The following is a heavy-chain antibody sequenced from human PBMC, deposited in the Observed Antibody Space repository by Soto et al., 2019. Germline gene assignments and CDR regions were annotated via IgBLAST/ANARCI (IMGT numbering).Heavy chain of an antibody. V-gene: IGHV3-30*18. Sequence: QVQLVESGGGVVQPGRSLRLSCAASGFTFSSYGMHWVRQAPGKGLEWVAVISYDGSNKYYADSVKGRFTISRDNSKNTLYLQMNSLRADDTAVYCCAKARYCTNGVCDWFDPWGQGTLVTVSS. J-gene: IGHJ5*02. CDR2: ISYDGSNK. D-gene: IGHD2-8*01. CDR3: AKARYCTNGVCDWFDP. CDR1: GFTFSSYG.